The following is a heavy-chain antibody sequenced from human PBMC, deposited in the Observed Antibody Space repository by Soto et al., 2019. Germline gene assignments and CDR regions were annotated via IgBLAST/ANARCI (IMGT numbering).Heavy chain of an antibody. CDR3: ARLEYSSSSLDY. V-gene: IGHV4-59*01. D-gene: IGHD6-6*01. CDR2: IYYSGST. Sequence: SETLSLTCTVSGGSISSYYWSWIRQPPGKGLEWIGYIYYSGSTNYNPSLKSRVTISVDTSKNQFSLKLSSVTAADTAVYYCARLEYSSSSLDYWGQGTLVTVSS. J-gene: IGHJ4*02. CDR1: GGSISSYY.